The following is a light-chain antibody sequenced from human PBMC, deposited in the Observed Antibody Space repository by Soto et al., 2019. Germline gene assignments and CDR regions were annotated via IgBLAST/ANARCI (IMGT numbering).Light chain of an antibody. CDR2: DVS. Sequence: QSVLTQPAYVSVSPGQSITISCAGTSSDVGGYNYVSWYQHHPGKAPKLMIFDVSNRPSGVSNRFSGSKSGNTASLTISGLQAEDEADYYCSSYTASSTYVFGTGTKVTVL. V-gene: IGLV2-14*03. CDR3: SSYTASSTYV. CDR1: SSDVGGYNY. J-gene: IGLJ1*01.